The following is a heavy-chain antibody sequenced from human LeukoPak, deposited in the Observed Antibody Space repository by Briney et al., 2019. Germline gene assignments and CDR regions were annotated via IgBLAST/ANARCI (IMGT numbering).Heavy chain of an antibody. V-gene: IGHV3-9*01. Sequence: PGRSLRLSCAASGFTFSSYGMHWVRQAPGKGLEWVSGISWRSGSIEYADSVEGRFTISRDNAKNSLYLQMDNLRAEDTAFYYCARGVGGFFSTYNWFDPWGQGTLVTVSS. CDR1: GFTFSSYG. CDR2: ISWRSGSI. D-gene: IGHD2-15*01. J-gene: IGHJ5*02. CDR3: ARGVGGFFSTYNWFDP.